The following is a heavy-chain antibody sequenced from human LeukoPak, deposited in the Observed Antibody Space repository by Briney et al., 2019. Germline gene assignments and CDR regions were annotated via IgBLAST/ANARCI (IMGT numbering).Heavy chain of an antibody. CDR3: TSPSPWGSSWYQPDY. J-gene: IGHJ4*02. CDR1: GFTFSGSA. Sequence: GGSLRLSCAASGFTFSGSAKHWVRRASGKGLEWVGRISRKANSYATAYAASVKGRVTISSDDSKNTAYLQMNSLKTEDTAVYYCTSPSPWGSSWYQPDYWGQGTLVTVSS. V-gene: IGHV3-73*01. CDR2: ISRKANSYAT. D-gene: IGHD6-13*01.